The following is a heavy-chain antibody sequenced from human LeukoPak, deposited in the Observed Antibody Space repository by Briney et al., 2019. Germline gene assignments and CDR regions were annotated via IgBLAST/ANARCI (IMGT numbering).Heavy chain of an antibody. CDR3: ARGNYESSFDY. CDR2: MKEDGSET. CDR1: GFTLSSYS. D-gene: IGHD3-22*01. V-gene: IGHV3-7*02. J-gene: IGHJ4*02. Sequence: GGSLRLSCGGSGFTLSSYSMSWVRQAPGKGLEWVAYMKEDGSETDYVDSVRGRFTVSRDSAKNSLFLQMSSLRGEDTAVYYCARGNYESSFDYWGQGTLVTVSS.